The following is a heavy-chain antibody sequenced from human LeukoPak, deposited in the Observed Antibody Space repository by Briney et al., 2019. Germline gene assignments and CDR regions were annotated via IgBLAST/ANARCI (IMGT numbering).Heavy chain of an antibody. V-gene: IGHV4-39*01. Sequence: SETLSLTCTVSGGSISSSSYYWGWIRQPPGKGLEWIGSIYYSGSTYYNPSLKSRVTISVDTSKNQFSLKLSSVTAADTAVYYCARMSWDSLDYWGQGTLVTVSS. CDR3: ARMSWDSLDY. CDR2: IYYSGST. J-gene: IGHJ4*02. D-gene: IGHD1-26*01. CDR1: GGSISSSSYY.